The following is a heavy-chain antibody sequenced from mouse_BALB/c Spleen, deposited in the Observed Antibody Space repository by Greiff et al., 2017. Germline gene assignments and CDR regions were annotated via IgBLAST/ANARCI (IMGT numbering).Heavy chain of an antibody. V-gene: IGHV1-7*01. J-gene: IGHJ4*01. Sequence: VKLMESGAELAKPGASVKMSCKASGYTFTSYWMHWVKQRPGQGLEWIGYINPSTGYTEYNQKFKDKATLTADKSSSTAYMQLSSLTSEDSAVYYCARGGGITRAMDYWGQGTSVTVSS. CDR2: INPSTGYT. CDR3: ARGGGITRAMDY. D-gene: IGHD2-4*01. CDR1: GYTFTSYW.